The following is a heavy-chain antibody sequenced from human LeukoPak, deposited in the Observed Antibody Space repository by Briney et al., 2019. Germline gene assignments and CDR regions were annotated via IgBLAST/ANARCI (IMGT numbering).Heavy chain of an antibody. CDR1: GRSISSGDY. V-gene: IGHV4-38-2*02. J-gene: IGHJ2*01. CDR2: MYHSGST. Sequence: PSETLSLTCTVSGRSISSGDYWGWIRQPPGKGLEWIGTMYHSGSTYYNPSLKSRVTISVDTSKNQFSLKLTSVTAADTAVYYCARLMGIAVAGSGYWYFDLWGRGTLVTVSS. CDR3: ARLMGIAVAGSGYWYFDL. D-gene: IGHD6-19*01.